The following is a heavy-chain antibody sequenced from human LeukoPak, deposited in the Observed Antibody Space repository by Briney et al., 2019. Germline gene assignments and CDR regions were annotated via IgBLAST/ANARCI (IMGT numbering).Heavy chain of an antibody. J-gene: IGHJ6*03. CDR3: ARLLGYCTATSCSYMDV. V-gene: IGHV4-4*08. CDR1: GGSISSYY. D-gene: IGHD2-2*01. Sequence: SETLSLTCTVSGGSISSYYWSWIRQPPGKGLEWIGNIYTSGSTNYNPSLKGRVTISVDTSKSQFSLKLSSVTAADTAVYYCARLLGYCTATSCSYMDVWGKGTTVTVSS. CDR2: IYTSGST.